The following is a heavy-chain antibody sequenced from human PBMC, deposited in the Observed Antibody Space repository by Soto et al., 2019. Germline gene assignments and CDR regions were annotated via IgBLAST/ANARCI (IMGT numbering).Heavy chain of an antibody. Sequence: DVHLLEPGGGLVHPGGSLRLSCAASGFNFNKYAIIWFRQAPGKGQEWVSGITGSGGTIEYADSVRGRFTISRDNYKNAVDLQMNSLRAEDTAMYYCAKDDVAGDGLWLVADWGQGILVTVS. V-gene: IGHV3-23*01. CDR2: ITGSGGTI. CDR1: GFNFNKYA. CDR3: AKDDVAGDGLWLVAD. J-gene: IGHJ1*01. D-gene: IGHD2-15*01.